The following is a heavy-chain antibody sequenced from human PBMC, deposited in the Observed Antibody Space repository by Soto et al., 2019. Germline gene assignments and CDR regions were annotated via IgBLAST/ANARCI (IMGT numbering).Heavy chain of an antibody. J-gene: IGHJ3*02. CDR1: GYTFTSYG. D-gene: IGHD3-22*01. CDR3: ARDRRWYDSRDDAFDI. Sequence: QVQLVQSGAEVKKPGASVKVSCKASGYTFTSYGISWVRQAPGQGLEWMGWISAYNGNTNYAQKLQGRVTMTTDTSTSTADMELRSLRSDDTAVYYCARDRRWYDSRDDAFDIWGQGTMVTVSS. CDR2: ISAYNGNT. V-gene: IGHV1-18*04.